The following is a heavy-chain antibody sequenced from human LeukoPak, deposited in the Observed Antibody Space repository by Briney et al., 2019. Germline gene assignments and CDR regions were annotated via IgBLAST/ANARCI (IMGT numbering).Heavy chain of an antibody. V-gene: IGHV4-59*01. CDR3: AREHPGYGGNSYFDY. Sequence: PSETLSLTCTVSGGSISSYYWSWIRQPPGKGLEWIGYIYYSGSTNYNPSLKSRVTISVDTSKNQFSLKLTSVTAADTAVYYCAREHPGYGGNSYFDYWGQGTLVTVSS. CDR1: GGSISSYY. D-gene: IGHD4-23*01. CDR2: IYYSGST. J-gene: IGHJ4*02.